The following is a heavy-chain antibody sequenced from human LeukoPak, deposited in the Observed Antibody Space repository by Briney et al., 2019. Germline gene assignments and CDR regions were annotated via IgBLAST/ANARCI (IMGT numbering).Heavy chain of an antibody. Sequence: SETLSLTCTVSGGSIRSTSYYWGWIRQPPGKGLEWIGSIYYSGSTYYNPSLKSRVTISVDTSKNQFFLKLSSVTAADTAVYYCAKHNKFWSGYADHWGQGTLVTVSS. CDR1: GGSIRSTSYY. CDR2: IYYSGST. D-gene: IGHD3-3*01. CDR3: AKHNKFWSGYADH. J-gene: IGHJ4*02. V-gene: IGHV4-39*01.